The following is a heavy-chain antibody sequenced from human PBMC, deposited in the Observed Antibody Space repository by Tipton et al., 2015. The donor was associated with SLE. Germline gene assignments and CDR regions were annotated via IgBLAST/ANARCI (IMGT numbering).Heavy chain of an antibody. CDR3: ASVQSAGTSWWENDYYGMDV. D-gene: IGHD1-14*01. V-gene: IGHV3-53*05. CDR1: GFSFSTYG. J-gene: IGHJ6*02. Sequence: SLRLSCAASGFSFSTYGMGWVRQAPGKGLEWVSLIYSDGSTYYADPVKGRFVISRDISKNTLYFQMNNLRTEDTAVYYCASVQSAGTSWWENDYYGMDVWGQGTTVIVAS. CDR2: IYSDGST.